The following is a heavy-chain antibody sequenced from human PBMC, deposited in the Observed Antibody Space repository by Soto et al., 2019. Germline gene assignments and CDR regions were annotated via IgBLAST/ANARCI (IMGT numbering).Heavy chain of an antibody. CDR3: ARAGGRNYYYGMDV. D-gene: IGHD2-8*02. CDR2: ISAFNYNT. CDR1: GYTFSSYG. V-gene: IGHV1-18*01. Sequence: QVQLVQSGAEVKKPGASVKVSCKASGYTFSSYGISWVRRAPGQGLEWMGWISAFNYNTNYAQKLQGRVTMTTDTSTSTAYMEARSLRSDDTAVYYCARAGGRNYYYGMDVWGQGTTVTVS. J-gene: IGHJ6*02.